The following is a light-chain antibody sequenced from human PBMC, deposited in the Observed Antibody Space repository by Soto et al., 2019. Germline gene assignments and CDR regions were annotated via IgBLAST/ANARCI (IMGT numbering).Light chain of an antibody. CDR1: QTVNTY. Sequence: DIQMTQSPSSLSASIGDRVTITCRASQTVNTYLHWYQQKPGKAPKLLIYAASNLQSGVPSRFSGSGSGTDFTLTISSLQPEDFATYYCQQSFDSPPITFGQGTRLEIK. CDR3: QQSFDSPPIT. J-gene: IGKJ5*01. CDR2: AAS. V-gene: IGKV1-39*01.